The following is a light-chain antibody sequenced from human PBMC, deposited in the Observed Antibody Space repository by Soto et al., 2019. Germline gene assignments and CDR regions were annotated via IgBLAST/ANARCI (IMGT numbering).Light chain of an antibody. CDR2: GNS. V-gene: IGLV1-40*01. J-gene: IGLJ1*01. Sequence: QSLLAQPPSVSGAPGQRVTISCTGSSSNIGAGYDVHWYQQLPGTAPKLLIYGNSNRPSGVPDRFSGSKSGTSASLAITGLQTEDEADYYCQSYDSSLSVGVFGTGTKDTVL. CDR3: QSYDSSLSVGV. CDR1: SSNIGAGYD.